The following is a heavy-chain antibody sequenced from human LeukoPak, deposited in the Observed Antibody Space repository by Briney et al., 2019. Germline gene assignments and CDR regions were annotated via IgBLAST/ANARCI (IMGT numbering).Heavy chain of an antibody. D-gene: IGHD3-10*01. J-gene: IGHJ5*02. CDR1: GYSFTSYW. Sequence: GESLKISCKGSGYSFTSYWIAWVRQVPGKGLELMGIIYPGDSDTRYSPSFQGQVTISADKSISTVYLQWSSLKASDTAMYYCARFHYYGSGSDNWFDPWGQGTPVTVSS. CDR3: ARFHYYGSGSDNWFDP. CDR2: IYPGDSDT. V-gene: IGHV5-51*01.